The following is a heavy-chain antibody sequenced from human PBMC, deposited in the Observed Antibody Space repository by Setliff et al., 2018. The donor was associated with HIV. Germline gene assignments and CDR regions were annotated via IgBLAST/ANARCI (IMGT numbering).Heavy chain of an antibody. V-gene: IGHV4-4*07. Sequence: SETLSLTCIVSGASISSQYWSWIRQPAGKGLEWIGRVYSSGNTNYNPSFKSRVTMSVDTSKNQFSLNLNSVTAADTAGYYCARARITMTGGRLEPYAFDRWGQGTKVTVSS. D-gene: IGHD3-22*01. J-gene: IGHJ3*01. CDR3: ARARITMTGGRLEPYAFDR. CDR2: VYSSGNT. CDR1: GASISSQY.